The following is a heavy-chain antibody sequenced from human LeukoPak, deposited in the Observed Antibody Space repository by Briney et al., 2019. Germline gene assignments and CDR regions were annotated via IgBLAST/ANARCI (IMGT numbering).Heavy chain of an antibody. CDR3: ARGSSAWSGYYDY. Sequence: PGGSLRLSCAASEFTFSSYWMHWVRQAPGKGLVWVSRINSDGSSTSYADSVKGRFTISRDNAKNTLYLQMNSLRAEDTAVYYCARGSSAWSGYYDYWGQGTLVTVSS. V-gene: IGHV3-74*01. J-gene: IGHJ4*02. D-gene: IGHD3-3*01. CDR1: EFTFSSYW. CDR2: INSDGSST.